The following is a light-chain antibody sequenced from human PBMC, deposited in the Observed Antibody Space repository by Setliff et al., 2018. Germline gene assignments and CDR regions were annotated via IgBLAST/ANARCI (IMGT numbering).Light chain of an antibody. V-gene: IGLV2-14*01. CDR2: EVS. CDR3: SSYTSSRTDL. Sequence: QSVLTQPASVSGSPGQSITISCTGTSSDVGGYNYVSWYQQHPGKAPKLMIYEVSNRPSGVSNRFSGSKSGNTASLTISGLQAEDEADYYCSSYTSSRTDLFGTGTKVTV. J-gene: IGLJ1*01. CDR1: SSDVGGYNY.